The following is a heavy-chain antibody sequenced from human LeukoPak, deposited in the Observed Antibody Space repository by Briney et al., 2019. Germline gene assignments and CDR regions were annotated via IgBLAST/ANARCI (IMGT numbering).Heavy chain of an antibody. Sequence: ASVKVSCKASGNIFTGYYLHWVRQAPGQGLEWMGWINPNSGGTNYAQKFQGRVTMTRDTSISTAYMELSRLRSDDTAVYYCARQYSGSYLDAFDIWGQGTMVTVSS. CDR2: INPNSGGT. CDR1: GNIFTGYY. J-gene: IGHJ3*02. D-gene: IGHD1-26*01. CDR3: ARQYSGSYLDAFDI. V-gene: IGHV1-2*02.